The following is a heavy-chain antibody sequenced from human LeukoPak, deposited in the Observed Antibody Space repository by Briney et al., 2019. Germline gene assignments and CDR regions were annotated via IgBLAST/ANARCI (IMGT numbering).Heavy chain of an antibody. Sequence: ASVKVSCKASGYTFTSYGISWVRQAPGQGLEWMGWISAYNGNTNYAQKLQGRVTMTTDTSTSTAYMELRSLRSDDTAVYYCARVDWSVYYYYGMDVWGQGTTVTVSS. CDR3: ARVDWSVYYYYGMDV. J-gene: IGHJ6*02. D-gene: IGHD2-21*01. CDR2: ISAYNGNT. CDR1: GYTFTSYG. V-gene: IGHV1-18*01.